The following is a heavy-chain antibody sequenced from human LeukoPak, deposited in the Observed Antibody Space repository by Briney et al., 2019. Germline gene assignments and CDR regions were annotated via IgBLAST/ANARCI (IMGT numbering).Heavy chain of an antibody. Sequence: ASVKVSCKASGYTLTELSMHWVRQAPGKGLEWMGGFDPEDGETIYAQKFQGRVTMTEDTSTDTAYMELSSLRSEDTAVYYCATGDLGFGAPAPFDYWGQGTLVTVSS. CDR1: GYTLTELS. V-gene: IGHV1-24*01. J-gene: IGHJ4*02. D-gene: IGHD3-10*01. CDR2: FDPEDGET. CDR3: ATGDLGFGAPAPFDY.